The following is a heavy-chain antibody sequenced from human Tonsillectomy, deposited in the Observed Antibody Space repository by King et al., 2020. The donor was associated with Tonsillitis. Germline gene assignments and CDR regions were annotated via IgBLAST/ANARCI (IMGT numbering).Heavy chain of an antibody. V-gene: IGHV1-69*01. D-gene: IGHD3-10*01. CDR1: GGTFSSYT. J-gene: IGHJ4*02. CDR2: IIPIFGTP. CDR3: ALVSSYNTPSGYFDY. Sequence: QLVQSGAEVKKPGSSVKVSCKASGGTFSSYTINWVRQAPGQGLEWMGGIIPIFGTPNAARTFQGRVTITADESTSSAYMELSSLRSDDTAVYYCALVSSYNTPSGYFDYWGQGTLVTVSS.